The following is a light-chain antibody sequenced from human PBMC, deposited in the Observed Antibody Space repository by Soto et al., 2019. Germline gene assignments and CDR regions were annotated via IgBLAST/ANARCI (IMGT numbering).Light chain of an antibody. CDR1: QSVRSN. V-gene: IGKV3-15*01. CDR3: QQYNNWPPAWT. CDR2: GAS. Sequence: ETVMTQSPATLSVSPGERATLLCRASQSVRSNLAWYQQKPGQSPRLLIYGASTRATGIPARFSGSGSGTQFTLTISSLQSEDFAVYYCQQYNNWPPAWTFGQGTKV. J-gene: IGKJ1*01.